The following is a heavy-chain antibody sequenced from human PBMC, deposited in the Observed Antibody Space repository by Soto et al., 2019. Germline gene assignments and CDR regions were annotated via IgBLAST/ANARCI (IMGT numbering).Heavy chain of an antibody. D-gene: IGHD6-13*01. J-gene: IGHJ4*02. CDR2: ISSSSSTI. CDR3: GRATEAAAGGFLFNY. V-gene: IGHV3-48*01. Sequence: GGSLRLSCAASGFTFSSYSMNWVRQAPGKGLEWVSYISSSSSTIYYADSVKGRFTISRDNAKNSLYLQMNSLRAEDTAVYYWGRATEAAAGGFLFNYWGQETLVTVSS. CDR1: GFTFSSYS.